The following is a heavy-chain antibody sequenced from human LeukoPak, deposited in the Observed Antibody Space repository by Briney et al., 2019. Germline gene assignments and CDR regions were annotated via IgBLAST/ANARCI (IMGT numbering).Heavy chain of an antibody. Sequence: WASVKVSCKASGYTFTSYGISWVRQAPGQGLEWMGWISAYNGNTNYAQKLQGRVTMTTDTSTSTAYMELRSLRSDDTAVYYCARFRGYDYVWGSYLPMGFDPWGQGTLVTVSS. CDR2: ISAYNGNT. J-gene: IGHJ5*02. V-gene: IGHV1-18*01. CDR1: GYTFTSYG. CDR3: ARFRGYDYVWGSYLPMGFDP. D-gene: IGHD3-16*02.